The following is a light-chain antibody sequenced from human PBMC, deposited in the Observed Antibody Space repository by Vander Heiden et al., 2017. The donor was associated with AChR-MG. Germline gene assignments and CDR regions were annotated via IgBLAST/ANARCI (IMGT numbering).Light chain of an antibody. V-gene: IGKV2-28*01. Sequence: DIVMIHSPLSLAVSRGEHASVPCRSSQSLLHKNGYHYLDWYLQKPGQSPELLIYLGSNRASGVPDRFSGSGSGTDFTLRISRVKPEDVGVYYCREDLQSPCTFGQGTKLEIK. J-gene: IGKJ2*02. CDR1: QSLLHKNGYHY. CDR2: LGS. CDR3: REDLQSPCT.